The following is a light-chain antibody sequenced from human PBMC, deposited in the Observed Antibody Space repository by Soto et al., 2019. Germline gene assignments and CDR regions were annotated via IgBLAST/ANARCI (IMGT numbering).Light chain of an antibody. CDR3: QQYGSSPFT. J-gene: IGKJ3*01. V-gene: IGKV3-20*01. CDR1: QSVSSY. CDR2: GAS. Sequence: EIVLTQSPATLSLSPGERATLSCRASQSVSSYLAWYQQKPGQAPRLLIYGASCRATGIPDRFSGSGSGTDFTLTISRLEPEDFAVYYCQQYGSSPFTFGPGTKVDIK.